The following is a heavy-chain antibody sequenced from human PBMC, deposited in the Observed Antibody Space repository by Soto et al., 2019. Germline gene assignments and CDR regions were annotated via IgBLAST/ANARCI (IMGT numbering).Heavy chain of an antibody. V-gene: IGHV3-23*01. CDR1: GFTFSSYA. Sequence: GGSLRLSCAASGFTFSSYAMSWVRQAPGKGLEWVSAISGSGGSTYYADSVKGRFTISRDDSQNTAYLQMNSLRSDDTAFYYCTVGEVTTNDNIPFDYWGRGTLVTVSS. D-gene: IGHD3-22*01. CDR2: ISGSGGST. J-gene: IGHJ4*02. CDR3: TVGEVTTNDNIPFDY.